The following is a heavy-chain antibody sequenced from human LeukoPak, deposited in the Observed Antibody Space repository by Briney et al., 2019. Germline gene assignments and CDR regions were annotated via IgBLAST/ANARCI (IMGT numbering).Heavy chain of an antibody. J-gene: IGHJ4*02. D-gene: IGHD3-22*01. CDR3: ARGCDRGGCYDSSGYCFDY. V-gene: IGHV4-4*07. Sequence: SETLSLTCTVSGGSIGSYYWTWIRQPAGKGLEWIGRIYPSGSTNYNPSLKSRVTMSVDTSKNQFSLKLSSVTAADTAVYYCARGCDRGGCYDSSGYCFDYWGQGTLVTVSS. CDR2: IYPSGST. CDR1: GGSIGSYY.